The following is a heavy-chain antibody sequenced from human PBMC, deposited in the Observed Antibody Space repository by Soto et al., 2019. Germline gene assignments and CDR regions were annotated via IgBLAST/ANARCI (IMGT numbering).Heavy chain of an antibody. CDR1: GFTFSSYG. Sequence: QVQLVESGGGVVQPGRSLRLSCAASGFTFSSYGMHWVSQATGKGLEWVALISNDGSNKYYAEYVKGRFTISRDNSKNMLYLPMNSLRAEDTAVYYCAKCGVRYYFDYWGKGTLVSVSS. D-gene: IGHD4-17*01. CDR2: ISNDGSNK. CDR3: AKCGVRYYFDY. V-gene: IGHV3-30*18. J-gene: IGHJ4*02.